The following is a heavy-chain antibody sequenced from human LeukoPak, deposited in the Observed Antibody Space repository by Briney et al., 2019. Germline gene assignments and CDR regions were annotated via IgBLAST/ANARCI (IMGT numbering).Heavy chain of an antibody. V-gene: IGHV4-59*01. J-gene: IGHJ6*03. CDR2: IYYSGST. Sequence: SETLSLTCTVSGGSISSYYWSWIRQPPGKGLEWIGYIYYSGSTNYNPSLKSRVTISVDTSKNQFSLKPSSVTAADTAVYYCARIAAAGPRNYYYYMDVWGKGTTVTISS. CDR3: ARIAAAGPRNYYYYMDV. CDR1: GGSISSYY. D-gene: IGHD6-13*01.